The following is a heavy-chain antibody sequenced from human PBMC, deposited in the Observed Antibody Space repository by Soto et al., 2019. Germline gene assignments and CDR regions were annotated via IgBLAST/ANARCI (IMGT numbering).Heavy chain of an antibody. V-gene: IGHV1-46*01. CDR1: GYFFASYS. Sequence: ASVKVSCKASGYFFASYSMHWVRQAPGQGLEWMGIINPSVGSTSYVEKFQGRVTMTRDTSTSTVYMELSSLRSEDTAVYYCARAEYSSSWYALHYGMDVWGQGTTVTVSS. CDR3: ARAEYSSSWYALHYGMDV. CDR2: INPSVGST. J-gene: IGHJ6*02. D-gene: IGHD6-13*01.